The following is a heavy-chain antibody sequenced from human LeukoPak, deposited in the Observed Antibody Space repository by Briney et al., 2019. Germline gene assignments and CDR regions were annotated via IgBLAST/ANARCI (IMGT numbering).Heavy chain of an antibody. V-gene: IGHV3-7*01. CDR3: ARLPLATARYYFDY. CDR1: GFTFSSYA. CDR2: IKQDGSEK. Sequence: SGGSLRLSCAASGFTFSSYAMSWVRQAPGKGLEWVANIKQDGSEKYHVVSVKGRFTISRDNAKNSLYLQMNSLRAEDTAVYYCARLPLATARYYFDYWGQGTLVTVSS. J-gene: IGHJ4*02. D-gene: IGHD4-17*01.